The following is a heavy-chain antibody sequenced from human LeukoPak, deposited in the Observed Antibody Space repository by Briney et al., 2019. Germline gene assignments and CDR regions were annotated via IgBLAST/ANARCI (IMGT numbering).Heavy chain of an antibody. Sequence: SVKVSCKASGGTFSSYAISWVRQAPGQGLEWMGGIIPIFGTANYAQKFQGRVTITTDESTSTAYMELSSLRSEDTAAYYCARGRGDYGGNTGFDYWGQGTLVTVSS. CDR2: IIPIFGTA. CDR3: ARGRGDYGGNTGFDY. D-gene: IGHD4-23*01. CDR1: GGTFSSYA. V-gene: IGHV1-69*05. J-gene: IGHJ4*02.